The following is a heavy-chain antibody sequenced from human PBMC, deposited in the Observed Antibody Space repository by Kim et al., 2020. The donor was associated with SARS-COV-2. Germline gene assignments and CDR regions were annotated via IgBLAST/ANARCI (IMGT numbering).Heavy chain of an antibody. V-gene: IGHV3-23*01. CDR3: AKMQGMELWEYFLDF. CDR2: ISNDGVAT. D-gene: IGHD1-26*01. J-gene: IGHJ4*02. CDR1: GYCFRDFA. Sequence: GGSLRLSCEASGYCFRDFAISWVRQAPGKGLEWVSGISNDGVATYYAESVRGRFTISRDNSKDTMFLQMNSLRGDDTAIYYCAKMQGMELWEYFLDFWGLGTLVTVSS.